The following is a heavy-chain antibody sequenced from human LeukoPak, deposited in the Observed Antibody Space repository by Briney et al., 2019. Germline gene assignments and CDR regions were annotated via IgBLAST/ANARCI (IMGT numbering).Heavy chain of an antibody. CDR2: IYSGGST. D-gene: IGHD1-7*01. Sequence: GGSLRLSCAASGFTVSSNYMSWVRQAPGKGLEWVSVIYSGGSTYYADSVKGRFTISRDNSKNTLYLQMNSLRAEDTAVYYCARDLELRWGISGTTGPYNWFDPWGQGTLVTVSS. CDR1: GFTVSSNY. V-gene: IGHV3-53*01. J-gene: IGHJ5*02. CDR3: ARDLELRWGISGTTGPYNWFDP.